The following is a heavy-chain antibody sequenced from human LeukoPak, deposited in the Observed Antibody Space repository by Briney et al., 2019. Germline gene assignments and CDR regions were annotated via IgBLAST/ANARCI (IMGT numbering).Heavy chain of an antibody. V-gene: IGHV1-2*02. CDR3: ARSFVGATRGFDY. J-gene: IGHJ4*02. CDR2: INPNSGGT. Sequence: ASVKVSCKASGYTFTGYYMHWVRQAPGQGLEWMGWINPNSGGTNYAQKFQGRVTMTRDTSISTAYMELSRLRSDDTAVYYCARSFVGATRGFDYWGQGTQVIVSS. CDR1: GYTFTGYY. D-gene: IGHD1-26*01.